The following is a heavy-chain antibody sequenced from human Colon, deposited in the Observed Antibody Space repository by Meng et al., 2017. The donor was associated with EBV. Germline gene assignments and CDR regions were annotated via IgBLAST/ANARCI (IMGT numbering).Heavy chain of an antibody. CDR1: GDSISRSYYD. CDR3: ARRQGGAAFDY. J-gene: IGHJ4*02. D-gene: IGHD1-26*01. CDR2: FYFAGTI. Sequence: QRHRSGSGHGKPTETPSLSRSVPGDSISRSYYDWGWIRQSPGKGLEWLGSFYFAGTIYYTPSLESRLTISKDTSKNQFSLRLTSLTAADTAVYYCARRQGGAAFDYWGQGTLVTVFS. V-gene: IGHV4-39*07.